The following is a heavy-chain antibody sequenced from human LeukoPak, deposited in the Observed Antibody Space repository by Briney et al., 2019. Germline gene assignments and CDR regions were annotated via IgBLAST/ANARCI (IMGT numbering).Heavy chain of an antibody. CDR2: ISYDGSNK. D-gene: IGHD3-3*01. CDR1: GFTFSSYA. Sequence: GRYLRLSCAASGFTFSSYAMHWVRQAPGKGLEWVSIISYDGSNKYYADSVKGRFTISRDNSKNTLYLQVNSLRAEDTAVYYCARDRYYDFWSGYYTDVLGYWGQGTLVTVSS. CDR3: ARDRYYDFWSGYYTDVLGY. V-gene: IGHV3-30*04. J-gene: IGHJ4*02.